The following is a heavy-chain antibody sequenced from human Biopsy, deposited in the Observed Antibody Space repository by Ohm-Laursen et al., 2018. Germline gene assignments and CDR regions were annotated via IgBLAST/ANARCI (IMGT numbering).Heavy chain of an antibody. D-gene: IGHD3-16*01. CDR1: GGSLNFYY. Sequence: TLSHTCTVSGGSLNFYYWSWIRQPPGKGLEWIGYMYYSGSTKYSPSLKNRVTVSFDTSRNQFSLKLTSMTPADTAVYYCVRGRSPATYWGQGALVIVSS. CDR2: MYYSGST. V-gene: IGHV4-59*01. J-gene: IGHJ4*02. CDR3: VRGRSPATY.